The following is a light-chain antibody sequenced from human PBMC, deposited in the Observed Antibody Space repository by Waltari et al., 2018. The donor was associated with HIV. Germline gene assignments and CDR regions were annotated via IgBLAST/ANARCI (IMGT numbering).Light chain of an antibody. J-gene: IGLJ1*01. CDR2: GNS. Sequence: QSVLTQPPSVSGAPGQRVTISCTGTNSNIGSVYDFHWYQQVPGTVPKLLIYGNSNRPSGVPDRISGSKSGSSASLAISGLQADDEADYYCQSYDSSLSGFIFGTGTRVTVL. CDR1: NSNIGSVYD. V-gene: IGLV1-40*01. CDR3: QSYDSSLSGFI.